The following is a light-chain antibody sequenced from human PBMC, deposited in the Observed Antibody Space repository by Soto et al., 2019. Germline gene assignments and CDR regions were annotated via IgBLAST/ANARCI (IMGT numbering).Light chain of an antibody. Sequence: EIVLTQSPGTLSLPPGEIATLSCRASQSVSTTNLAWYQQKPGQAPRLLIYGASSRATGVPDRFSGSGSGTDFTLTISRLDPEDFAVYYCQQYGSSPLTFGGGTKVDIK. CDR2: GAS. CDR1: QSVSTTN. V-gene: IGKV3-20*01. J-gene: IGKJ4*01. CDR3: QQYGSSPLT.